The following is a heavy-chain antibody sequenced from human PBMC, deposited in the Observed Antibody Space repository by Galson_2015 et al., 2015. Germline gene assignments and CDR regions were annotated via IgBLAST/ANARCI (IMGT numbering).Heavy chain of an antibody. CDR3: AKAEKDYGSGSYHFDY. CDR1: GFTFSSYA. J-gene: IGHJ4*02. CDR2: ISYDGSNK. Sequence: SLRLSCAASGFTFSSYAMHWVRQAPGKGLEWVAVISYDGSNKYYADSVKGRFTISRDNSKNTLYLQMNSLRAEDTAVYYCAKAEKDYGSGSYHFDYWGQGTLVTVSS. D-gene: IGHD3-10*01. V-gene: IGHV3-30*04.